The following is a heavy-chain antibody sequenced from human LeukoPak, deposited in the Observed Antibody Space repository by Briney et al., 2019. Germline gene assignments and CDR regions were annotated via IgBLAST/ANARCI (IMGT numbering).Heavy chain of an antibody. D-gene: IGHD6-13*01. J-gene: IGHJ4*02. V-gene: IGHV4-4*02. CDR1: GGSISSSNW. CDR2: IYHSGST. Sequence: PSETLSLTCAVSGGSISSSNWWSWVRQPPGKGLEWIGEIYHSGSTNYNPSLKSRVTISVDKSKDQFSLKLSSVTAADTAVYYCARQSGYSSSWYGYWGQGTLVTVSS. CDR3: ARQSGYSSSWYGY.